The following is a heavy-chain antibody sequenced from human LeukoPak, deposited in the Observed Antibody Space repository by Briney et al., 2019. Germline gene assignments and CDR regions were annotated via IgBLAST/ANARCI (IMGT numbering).Heavy chain of an antibody. CDR3: ARTYYYDSSGYYY. J-gene: IGHJ4*02. D-gene: IGHD3-22*01. CDR2: IIPIFGTA. CDR1: GGTFSSYA. Sequence: SVKVSCKASGGTFSSYAISWVRQAPGQGLEWMGRIIPIFGTANYAQKFQGRVTITTDESTSTAYMELSSMSSEDTAVYYCARTYYYDSSGYYYWGQGTLVTVSS. V-gene: IGHV1-69*05.